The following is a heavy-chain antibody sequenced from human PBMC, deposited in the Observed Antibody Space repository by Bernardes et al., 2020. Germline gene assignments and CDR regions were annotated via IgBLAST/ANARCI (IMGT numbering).Heavy chain of an antibody. CDR2: ISSGSTYK. CDR3: ATALRDYYGSGFRPGLPDY. V-gene: IGHV3-21*03. CDR1: GLTFSSHS. J-gene: IGHJ4*02. D-gene: IGHD3-10*01. Sequence: GGSLRLSCEDSGLTFSSHSMLWVRQSPGKGLEWVSSISSGSTYKYYSELVKGRFTISRDNAKKLLFLQMSSLRVEDTAVYYCATALRDYYGSGFRPGLPDYWGQGTLVTVSS.